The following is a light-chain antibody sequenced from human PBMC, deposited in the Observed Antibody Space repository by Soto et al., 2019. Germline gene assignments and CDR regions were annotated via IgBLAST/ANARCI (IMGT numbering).Light chain of an antibody. V-gene: IGKV1-39*01. CDR2: AAS. Sequence: DIQMTQSPSSLSASVRDSVTITCRASQNINSILNWYQQTSGKAPKLLIYAASSLQSGVPSRFSGSGSGTDFTLTISSLQPEDFATYYCQQSYSTPWTFGQGTKVDIK. J-gene: IGKJ1*01. CDR3: QQSYSTPWT. CDR1: QNINSI.